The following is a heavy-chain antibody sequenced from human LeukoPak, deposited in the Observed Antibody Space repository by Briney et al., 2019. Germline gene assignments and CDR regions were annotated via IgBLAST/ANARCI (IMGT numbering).Heavy chain of an antibody. CDR1: GGSIGGYS. CDR2: IYYSGST. CDR3: ARELGSSGWPYYYYGMDV. D-gene: IGHD6-19*01. Sequence: SETLSLTCSVSGGSIGGYSWIWVRQPPGKGLEWIGYIYYSGSTNYNPSLKSRVTISVDTSKNQFSLKLSSVTAADTAVYYCARELGSSGWPYYYYGMDVWGQGTTVTVSS. J-gene: IGHJ6*02. V-gene: IGHV4-59*01.